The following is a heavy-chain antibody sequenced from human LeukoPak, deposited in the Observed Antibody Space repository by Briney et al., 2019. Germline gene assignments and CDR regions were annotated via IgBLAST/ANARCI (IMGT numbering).Heavy chain of an antibody. CDR2: IWYDGSNK. V-gene: IGHV3-33*01. J-gene: IGHJ4*02. D-gene: IGHD3-10*01. CDR1: VFTLISYG. Sequence: GGSLRLSCAASVFTLISYGMHGVRQAPGRGLEGVAVIWYDGSNKYYADSVKGRFTTSRDNSKNTLYLQMNSLRAEDTAVYYCARDKSSYYRGSQYFDYWGQGTLVTVSS. CDR3: ARDKSSYYRGSQYFDY.